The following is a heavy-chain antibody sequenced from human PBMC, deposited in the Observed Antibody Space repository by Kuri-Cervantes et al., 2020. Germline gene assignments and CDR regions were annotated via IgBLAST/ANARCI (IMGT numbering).Heavy chain of an antibody. Sequence: GGSLRLSCAASGFTFSSYSMNWVRQAPGKGLEWVSSISSSSSTIYYADSVKGRFTISRDNAKNSLYLQMNSLRDEDTAVYYCARDSGYYDSSGLLRDYFDYWGQGTLVTVSS. V-gene: IGHV3-48*02. D-gene: IGHD3-22*01. CDR2: ISSSSSTI. J-gene: IGHJ4*02. CDR1: GFTFSSYS. CDR3: ARDSGYYDSSGLLRDYFDY.